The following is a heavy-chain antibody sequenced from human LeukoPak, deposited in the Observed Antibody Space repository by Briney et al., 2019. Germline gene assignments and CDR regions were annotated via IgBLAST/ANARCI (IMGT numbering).Heavy chain of an antibody. J-gene: IGHJ4*02. V-gene: IGHV3-53*05. D-gene: IGHD6-19*01. CDR1: GFIVSSNY. Sequence: GGSLRLSCAVSGFIVSSNYMSWVRQAPGKGLEWVSVIYSGGSTLYADSVKGRFTISRDNAKNSLYLQMNSLRTEDTAFYYCTKDRYSSGRYYFDYWGQGTLVTVSS. CDR3: TKDRYSSGRYYFDY. CDR2: IYSGGST.